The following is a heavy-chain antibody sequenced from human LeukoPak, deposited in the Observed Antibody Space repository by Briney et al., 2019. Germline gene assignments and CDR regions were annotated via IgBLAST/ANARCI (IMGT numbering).Heavy chain of an antibody. J-gene: IGHJ4*02. V-gene: IGHV3-23*01. CDR2: ISGSGGST. CDR1: GFTFSSYA. Sequence: GGSLRLACAASGFTFSSYAMSWVRQAPGKGLEWVPAISGSGGSTYYAGFVKGRFTISRDNSQNTLYVQMSSLRPEDTAVYYCVREVTSGSFDYWGQGTLVTVSS. CDR3: VREVTSGSFDY. D-gene: IGHD1-26*01.